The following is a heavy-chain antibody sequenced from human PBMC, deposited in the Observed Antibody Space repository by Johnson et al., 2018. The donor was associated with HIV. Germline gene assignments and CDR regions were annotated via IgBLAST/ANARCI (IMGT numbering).Heavy chain of an antibody. CDR2: ISYDGSNK. V-gene: IGHV3-30*04. Sequence: QVQLVESGGGVVQPGRSLRLSCAASGFTFSSYSMHWVRQAPGKGLEWVAVISYDGSNKYSADSVKGRFTISRDDSKNTLYLKMNSLIPEDTAVYYCARVRRSGWYDNDAFDIWGQGTMVTVSS. CDR1: GFTFSSYS. CDR3: ARVRRSGWYDNDAFDI. D-gene: IGHD6-19*01. J-gene: IGHJ3*02.